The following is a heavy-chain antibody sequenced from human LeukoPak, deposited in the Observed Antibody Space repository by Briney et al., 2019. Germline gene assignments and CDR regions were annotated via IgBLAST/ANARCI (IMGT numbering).Heavy chain of an antibody. V-gene: IGHV3-53*01. Sequence: GGSLRLSCAASGFTVSTNYMNWVRQAPGKGLEWVSILYSGGDTYYADSVKGRFTISRDSSKNILSLQMNNLRAEDTAVYYCARVGDHFHWYLDLWGRGTLVRVSS. J-gene: IGHJ2*01. CDR3: ARVGDHFHWYLDL. D-gene: IGHD3-10*01. CDR2: LYSGGDT. CDR1: GFTVSTNY.